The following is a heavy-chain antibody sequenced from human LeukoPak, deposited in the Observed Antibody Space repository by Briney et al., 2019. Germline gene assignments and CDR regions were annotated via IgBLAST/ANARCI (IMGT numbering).Heavy chain of an antibody. V-gene: IGHV4-34*01. CDR3: ARHSPGYSSSWYGFDYFDY. Sequence: PSETLSLTCAVYGGSFSGYYWSWIRQPPGKGLEWIGEINHSGSTNYNPSLKSRVTISVDTSKNQFSLKLSSVTAADTAVYYCARHSPGYSSSWYGFDYFDYWGQGTLVTVSS. D-gene: IGHD6-13*01. J-gene: IGHJ4*02. CDR2: INHSGST. CDR1: GGSFSGYY.